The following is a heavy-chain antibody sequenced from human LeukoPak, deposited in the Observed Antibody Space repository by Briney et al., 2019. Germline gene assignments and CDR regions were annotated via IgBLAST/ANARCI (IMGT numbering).Heavy chain of an antibody. V-gene: IGHV1-69*01. Sequence: ASVKVSCKASGGTFISYAISWVRQAPGQGLEWMGGIIPIFGTANYAQKFQGRVTITADESTSTAYMELGSLRPEDTAVYYCARDYYYDSSGYYYFDYWGQGTLVTVSS. CDR3: ARDYYYDSSGYYYFDY. CDR1: GGTFISYA. CDR2: IIPIFGTA. D-gene: IGHD3-22*01. J-gene: IGHJ4*02.